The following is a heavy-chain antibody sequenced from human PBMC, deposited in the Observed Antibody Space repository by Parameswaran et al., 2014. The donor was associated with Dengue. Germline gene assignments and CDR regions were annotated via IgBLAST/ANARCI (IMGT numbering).Heavy chain of an antibody. V-gene: IGHV3-48*03. J-gene: IGHJ6*02. D-gene: IGHD4-17*01. CDR3: ARRHDSGDYPEPFSDYGMDV. CDR2: IGSSGSTI. Sequence: VRQAPGKGLEWVSYIGSSGSTIYYADSVKGRFTISRGNAKNSLYLQMNSLRAEDTAVYYCARRHDSGDYPEPFSDYGMDVWGQGTTVTVSS.